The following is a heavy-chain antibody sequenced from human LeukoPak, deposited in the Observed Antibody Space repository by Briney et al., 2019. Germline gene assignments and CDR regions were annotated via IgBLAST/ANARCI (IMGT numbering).Heavy chain of an antibody. V-gene: IGHV4-4*02. J-gene: IGHJ4*02. D-gene: IGHD3-22*01. CDR2: IYHSGST. CDR1: GGSISSSNW. CDR3: ARVWVYYDSSGPDY. Sequence: PSETLSLTCAVSGGSISSSNWWRWVRQPPGKGLEWIGEIYHSGSTNYNPSLKSRVTISVDKSKNQFSLKLSSVTAADTAVYYCARVWVYYDSSGPDYWGQGTLVTVSS.